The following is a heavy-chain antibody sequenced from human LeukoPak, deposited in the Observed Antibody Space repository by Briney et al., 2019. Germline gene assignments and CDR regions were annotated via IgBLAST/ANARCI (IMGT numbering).Heavy chain of an antibody. J-gene: IGHJ6*02. Sequence: PSETLSLTCAVYGGSFTDYYWSWIRQPPGKGLEWIGEINHRGSTNYNPSLKSRVTISVDTSKNQFSLKLSSVTAADTAVYYCARGPDSGYDWGYYYYGMDVWGQGTTVTVSS. CDR3: ARGPDSGYDWGYYYYGMDV. CDR2: INHRGST. V-gene: IGHV4-34*01. CDR1: GGSFTDYY. D-gene: IGHD5-12*01.